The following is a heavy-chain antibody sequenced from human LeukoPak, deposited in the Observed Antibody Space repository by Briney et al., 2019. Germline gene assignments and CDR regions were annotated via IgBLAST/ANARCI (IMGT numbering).Heavy chain of an antibody. CDR1: GFTFSSYA. CDR3: ARNYDFWSGYQLPLTHAGNWFDP. Sequence: HSGGSLRLSCAASGFTFSSYAMSWVRQAPGKGLEWVSAISGSGGSTYYADSVKGRFTISRDNSKNTLYLQMNSLRAEDTAVYYCARNYDFWSGYQLPLTHAGNWFDPWGQGTLVTVSS. D-gene: IGHD3-3*01. CDR2: ISGSGGST. J-gene: IGHJ5*02. V-gene: IGHV3-23*01.